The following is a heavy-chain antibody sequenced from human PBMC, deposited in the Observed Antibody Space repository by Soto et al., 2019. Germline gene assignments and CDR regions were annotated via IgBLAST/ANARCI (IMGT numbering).Heavy chain of an antibody. CDR3: ARDGHGMDV. J-gene: IGHJ6*02. V-gene: IGHV4-61*01. Sequence: QVQLQESGPGLVKPSETLSLTCTVSGGSVSSGSYHCSWIRQPPGKGLEWIGYIFFTGSTNYNPSLKSRVTISVDTSKNQFSLKLRSVTAADTAVYYCARDGHGMDVWGQGTTVTVSS. CDR2: IFFTGST. CDR1: GGSVSSGSYH.